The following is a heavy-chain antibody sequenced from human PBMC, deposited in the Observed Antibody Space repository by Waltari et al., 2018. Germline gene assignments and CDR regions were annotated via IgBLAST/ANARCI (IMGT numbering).Heavy chain of an antibody. D-gene: IGHD3-10*01. CDR3: ASPYYYGSGTQSWVGAFDI. CDR1: GYTFTSYD. J-gene: IGHJ3*02. Sequence: QVQLVQSGAEVKKPGASVKVSCKASGYTFTSYDINWVRQATGQGLEWMGWMKPNSGNTGYAQKFQGRVTMTRNTSISTAYMELSSLRSEDTAVYYCASPYYYGSGTQSWVGAFDIWGQGTMVTVSS. V-gene: IGHV1-8*01. CDR2: MKPNSGNT.